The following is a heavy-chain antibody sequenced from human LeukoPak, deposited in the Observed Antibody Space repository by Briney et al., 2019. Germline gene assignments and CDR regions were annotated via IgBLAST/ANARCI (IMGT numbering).Heavy chain of an antibody. CDR3: ARDQIYCSSTSCYRAFESAPNYYYYGMDV. V-gene: IGHV1-69*04. Sequence: SVKVSCKASGGTFSSYAISWVRQAPGQGLEWMGRIIPILGIANYAQKFQGRVTITADKSTSTAYMELSSLRSEDTAVYYCARDQIYCSSTSCYRAFESAPNYYYYGMDVWGQGTTVTVSS. D-gene: IGHD2-2*02. CDR2: IIPILGIA. J-gene: IGHJ6*02. CDR1: GGTFSSYA.